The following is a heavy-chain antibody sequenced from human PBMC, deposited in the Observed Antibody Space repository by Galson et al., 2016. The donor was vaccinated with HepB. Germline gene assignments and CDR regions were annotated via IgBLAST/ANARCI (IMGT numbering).Heavy chain of an antibody. V-gene: IGHV5-10-1*01. Sequence: QSGAEVKKPGESLKISCKGSGFSFTTYWISWVRQMPGKGLEWMGRIDPSDSYSNYNPSFQGHVTIPADKANRTVSLQWSSLSASDTAIYYRARHTNGAGWPSYYYGAAWGNGTTVTVSS. CDR2: IDPSDSYS. CDR3: ARHTNGAGWPSYYYGAA. D-gene: IGHD6-19*01. CDR1: GFSFTTYW. J-gene: IGHJ6*03.